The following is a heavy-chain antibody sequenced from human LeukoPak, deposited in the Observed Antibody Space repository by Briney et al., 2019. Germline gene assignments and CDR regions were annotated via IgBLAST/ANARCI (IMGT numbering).Heavy chain of an antibody. CDR1: GGSISSGSYY. Sequence: PSETLSLTCTVSGGSISSGSYYWSWIRQPAGKGLEWIGRIYTSGSTNYNPSLKSRVTISVDTSKNQFSLKLSSVTAADTAVYYCARAYYDSSGPTGDYFDYWGQGTLVTVSS. J-gene: IGHJ4*02. CDR2: IYTSGST. CDR3: ARAYYDSSGPTGDYFDY. V-gene: IGHV4-61*02. D-gene: IGHD3-22*01.